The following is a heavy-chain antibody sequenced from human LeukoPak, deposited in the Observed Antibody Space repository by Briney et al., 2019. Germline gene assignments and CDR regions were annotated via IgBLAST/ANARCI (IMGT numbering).Heavy chain of an antibody. Sequence: RASVKVSCKASGGTFSSYAISWVRQPPGQGLEWMGGIIPIFGTANYAQKFQGRVTITADESTSTAYMELSSLRSEDTAVYYCARARVGPPARYYYYYMDVWGKGTTVTVSS. CDR2: IIPIFGTA. V-gene: IGHV1-69*13. CDR1: GGTFSSYA. J-gene: IGHJ6*03. CDR3: ARARVGPPARYYYYYMDV. D-gene: IGHD1-26*01.